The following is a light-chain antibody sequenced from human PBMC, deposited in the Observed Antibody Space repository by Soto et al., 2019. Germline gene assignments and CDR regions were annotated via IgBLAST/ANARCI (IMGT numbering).Light chain of an antibody. V-gene: IGKV1-6*01. CDR2: SAS. Sequence: AIQSTQSPSSLSSSVGDRVTITCRSSPGIRDDLGWYQQKPGKAPKLLIYSASSLQSGVPSRFSGSGSGTDFTLTISSLQPEDFATYYCLQDYNYPWKFGQGTKVDIK. CDR1: PGIRDD. J-gene: IGKJ1*01. CDR3: LQDYNYPWK.